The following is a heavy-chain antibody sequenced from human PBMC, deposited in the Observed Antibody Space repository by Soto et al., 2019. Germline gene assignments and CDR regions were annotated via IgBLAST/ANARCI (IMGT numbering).Heavy chain of an antibody. Sequence: SETLSLTCTVSGGSISSGGYYWSWIRQHPGKGLEWIGYIYYSGSTYYNPSLKSRVTISVDTSKNQFSLKLSSVTAADAAVYYCARDKDSSGYYFDYWGQGTLVTVSS. CDR2: IYYSGST. V-gene: IGHV4-31*03. J-gene: IGHJ4*02. CDR3: ARDKDSSGYYFDY. CDR1: GGSISSGGYY. D-gene: IGHD3-22*01.